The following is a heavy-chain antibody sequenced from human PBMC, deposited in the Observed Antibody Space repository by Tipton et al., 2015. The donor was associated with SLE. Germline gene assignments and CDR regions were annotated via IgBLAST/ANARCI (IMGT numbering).Heavy chain of an antibody. CDR3: ARQVGAEYFQH. Sequence: KPSETLSLTCAVYGGSFSGYYWSWIRQPPGKGLEWIGEINHSGNTNYNPYLKSRVTISVDTSKNQFSLKLSSVTAADTAVYYCARQVGAEYFQHWGQGTLVTVSS. V-gene: IGHV4-34*01. D-gene: IGHD3-3*01. CDR1: GGSFSGYY. CDR2: INHSGNT. J-gene: IGHJ1*01.